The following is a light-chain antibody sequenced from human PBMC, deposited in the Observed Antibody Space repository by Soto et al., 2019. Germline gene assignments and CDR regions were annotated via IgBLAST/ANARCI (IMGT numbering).Light chain of an antibody. J-gene: IGKJ5*01. Sequence: EIVTTQSPATLSVSPGEKATLSCRASQSVSNNLAWYQQRPGQAPRLLIYGASTRATGVPARFSGSGSGTDFTLTISSLQSEDFAVYYCQQYTNWPPITFGQGTRLEIK. CDR2: GAS. CDR3: QQYTNWPPIT. CDR1: QSVSNN. V-gene: IGKV3-15*01.